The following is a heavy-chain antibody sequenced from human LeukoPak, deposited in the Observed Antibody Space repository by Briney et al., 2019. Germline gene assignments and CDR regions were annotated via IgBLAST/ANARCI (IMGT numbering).Heavy chain of an antibody. Sequence: GGSLRLSCAASGFTLSSYSMNWVRQAPGKGLEWVSSISSSSSYIYYADSVKGRFTISRDNAKNSVYLQLNSLTPEDTAVYYCARDLRAGGTWSYGVYFDLWGRGTLVTVSS. D-gene: IGHD4-17*01. CDR2: ISSSSSYI. CDR1: GFTLSSYS. CDR3: ARDLRAGGTWSYGVYFDL. V-gene: IGHV3-21*01. J-gene: IGHJ2*01.